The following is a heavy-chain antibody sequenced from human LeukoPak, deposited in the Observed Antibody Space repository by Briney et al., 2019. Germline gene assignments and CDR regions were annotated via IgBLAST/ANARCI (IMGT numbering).Heavy chain of an antibody. V-gene: IGHV3-49*04. CDR1: GFTFSNAW. CDR2: IRSKAYGGTT. J-gene: IGHJ3*02. Sequence: PGGSLRLSCAASGFTFSNAWMSWVRQAPGKGLEWVGFIRSKAYGGTTEYAASVKGRFTISRDDSKSIAYLQMNSLKTEDTAVYYCTRYCSGGSCYGAFDIWGQGTMVTVSS. CDR3: TRYCSGGSCYGAFDI. D-gene: IGHD2-15*01.